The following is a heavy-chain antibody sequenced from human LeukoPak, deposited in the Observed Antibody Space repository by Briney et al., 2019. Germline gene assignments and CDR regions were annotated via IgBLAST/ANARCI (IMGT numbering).Heavy chain of an antibody. CDR2: IYTSGST. CDR3: ARDVSADYDFWSGYPKNWFDP. J-gene: IGHJ5*02. Sequence: SQTLSLTCTVSGGSISSGSYYWSWIRQPAGKGLEWIGRIYTSGSTNYNPSLKSRVTISVDTSKNQFSLKLSSVTAADTAVYYCARDVSADYDFWSGYPKNWFDPWGQGTLVTVFS. CDR1: GGSISSGSYY. D-gene: IGHD3-3*01. V-gene: IGHV4-61*02.